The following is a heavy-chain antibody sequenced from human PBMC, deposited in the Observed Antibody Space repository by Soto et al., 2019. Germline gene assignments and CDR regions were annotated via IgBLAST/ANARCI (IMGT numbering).Heavy chain of an antibody. CDR3: ARTDYDILTGSYSFDY. J-gene: IGHJ4*02. Sequence: QVQLVQSGAEVKKPGSSVKVSCKASGGTFSSYTISWVRQAPGQGLEWMGRIIPILGIANYAQKFQGRVTITADKSTSTAYMELSSLRSEDTAVYYCARTDYDILTGSYSFDYWGQGTLVTVSS. CDR2: IIPILGIA. CDR1: GGTFSSYT. D-gene: IGHD3-9*01. V-gene: IGHV1-69*02.